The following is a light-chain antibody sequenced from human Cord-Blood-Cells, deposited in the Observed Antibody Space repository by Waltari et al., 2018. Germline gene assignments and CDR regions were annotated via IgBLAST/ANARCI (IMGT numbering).Light chain of an antibody. CDR3: SSYTSSRGVV. Sequence: QSALTQPASVSGSPGQSITISCTGTSSDVGGYNYVSWYQQHPGKAPKLMIYDVSTRPSGVSNRFSGSKSGNTAALTISGLQAEDEADYYCSSYTSSRGVVFGGGTKLTVL. CDR1: SSDVGGYNY. V-gene: IGLV2-14*01. CDR2: DVS. J-gene: IGLJ2*01.